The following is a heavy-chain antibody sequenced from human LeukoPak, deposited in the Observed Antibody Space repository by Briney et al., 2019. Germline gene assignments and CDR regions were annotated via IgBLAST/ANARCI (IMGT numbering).Heavy chain of an antibody. CDR3: ARWYSSGWAFDY. V-gene: IGHV4-59*08. CDR2: IHYSGST. Sequence: SETLSLTCTVSGGTISSYYWNCIRQPPGKGLEWIGYIHYSGSTKYNPSLKSRVTISADTSKNQFSLKLSSVTAADTAVYYCARWYSSGWAFDYWGQGTLVTVSS. CDR1: GGTISSYY. J-gene: IGHJ4*02. D-gene: IGHD6-19*01.